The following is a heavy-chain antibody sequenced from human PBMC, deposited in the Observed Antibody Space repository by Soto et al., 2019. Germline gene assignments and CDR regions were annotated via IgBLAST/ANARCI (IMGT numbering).Heavy chain of an antibody. CDR2: ISAYNGNT. CDR1: GYTFTSYG. D-gene: IGHD6-13*01. Sequence: ASVKVSCKPSGYTFTSYGVSWVRQAPGQGLEWMGWISAYNGNTNYAQKFQGRVTMTTDTSTGTVYMELRSLRSDDTAVYYCARDVSLIAAAAWVWGQGTLVTVSS. J-gene: IGHJ4*02. V-gene: IGHV1-18*01. CDR3: ARDVSLIAAAAWV.